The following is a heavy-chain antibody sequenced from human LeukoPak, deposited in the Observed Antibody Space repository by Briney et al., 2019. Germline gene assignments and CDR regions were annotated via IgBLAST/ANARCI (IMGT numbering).Heavy chain of an antibody. CDR2: INHSGST. D-gene: IGHD3-16*01. CDR3: ARGPFVALRGNYYYGMDV. V-gene: IGHV4-34*01. Sequence: PGGSLRLSCAASGFTFSSYAMSWVRQPPGKGLEWIGEINHSGSTNYNPSLKSRVTISVDTSKNQFSLKLSSVTAADTAVYYCARGPFVALRGNYYYGMDVWGQGTTVTVSS. CDR1: GFTFSSYA. J-gene: IGHJ6*02.